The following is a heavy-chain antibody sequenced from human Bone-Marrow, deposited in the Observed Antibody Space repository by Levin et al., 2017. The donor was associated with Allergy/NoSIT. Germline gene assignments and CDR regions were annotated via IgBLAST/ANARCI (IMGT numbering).Heavy chain of an antibody. J-gene: IGHJ4*02. CDR3: ARDPARGYYDSSGYSGDH. CDR1: GFTFRHYT. D-gene: IGHD3-22*01. Sequence: ESLKISCAASGFTFRHYTMNWVRQAPGKGLEWVSCITSSGDSTYYADSVKGRFTISRDNAKNSLYLQLNRLRDEDTAMYYCARDPARGYYDSSGYSGDHWGQGTLVTVSS. V-gene: IGHV3-48*02. CDR2: ITSSGDST.